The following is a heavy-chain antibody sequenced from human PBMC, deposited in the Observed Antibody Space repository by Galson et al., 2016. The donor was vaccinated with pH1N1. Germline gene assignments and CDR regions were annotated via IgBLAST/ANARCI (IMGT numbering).Heavy chain of an antibody. Sequence: CAASGLGYSDYWMTWVRQAPGTGLEWVGNINQHGSKINYGDSVKGRFTISRDNAKNSLFLQMTSLRADDSAVYYCARDRTYSESNTYYDLFDIWGQGTMVTVSS. CDR3: ARDRTYSESNTYYDLFDI. D-gene: IGHD3-16*01. CDR2: INQHGSKI. J-gene: IGHJ3*02. V-gene: IGHV3-7*03. CDR1: GLGYSDYW.